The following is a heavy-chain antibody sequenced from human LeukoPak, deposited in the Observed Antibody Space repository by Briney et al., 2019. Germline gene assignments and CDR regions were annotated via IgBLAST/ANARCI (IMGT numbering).Heavy chain of an antibody. J-gene: IGHJ4*02. V-gene: IGHV4-34*01. CDR3: ARVGSVGARKVDY. CDR1: GGFFSGYY. CDR2: INHSGST. Sequence: SETLSLTCAVYGGFFSGYYWSWIRQPPGKGLEWIGEINHSGSTNYNPSLKSRVTISVDTSKNQFSLKLSSVTAADTAVYYCARVGSVGARKVDYWGQGTLVTVSS. D-gene: IGHD1-26*01.